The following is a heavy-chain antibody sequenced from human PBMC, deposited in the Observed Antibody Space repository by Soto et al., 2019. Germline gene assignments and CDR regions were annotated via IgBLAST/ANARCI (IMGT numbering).Heavy chain of an antibody. CDR3: ARSPTYYYYLDV. J-gene: IGHJ6*03. CDR2: ISSSRRYI. Sequence: GGSLRLSCAASEFAFSDYTMSWIRQAPGRGLEWVSCISSSRRYIYYADSVEGRFTISRDNAKNTVYLDMSSLRAEDTAVYYCARSPTYYYYLDVWGKGTTVTVSS. V-gene: IGHV3-21*01. CDR1: EFAFSDYT.